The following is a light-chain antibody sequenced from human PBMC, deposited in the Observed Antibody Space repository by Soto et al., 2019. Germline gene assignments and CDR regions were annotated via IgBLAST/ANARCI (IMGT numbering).Light chain of an antibody. Sequence: EIVLTQSPGTLSLSPGERATLSCSASQTVSSSYLAWYQQKPGQAPRLLIYAASSRATGIPDRFSGSGSGTDFTLTISRLEPEDFAVYYCQQYGSSLWTFGQGTKVDI. V-gene: IGKV3-20*01. CDR3: QQYGSSLWT. J-gene: IGKJ1*01. CDR2: AAS. CDR1: QTVSSSY.